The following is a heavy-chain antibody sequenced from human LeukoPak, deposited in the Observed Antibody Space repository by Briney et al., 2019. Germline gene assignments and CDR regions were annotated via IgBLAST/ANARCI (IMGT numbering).Heavy chain of an antibody. D-gene: IGHD4-17*01. CDR2: IYYSGST. J-gene: IGHJ4*02. V-gene: IGHV4-59*01. CDR1: GGSISSYY. Sequence: SETLSLTCTVSGGSISSYYWSWIRQPPGKGLEWIGYIYYSGSTNYNPSLKSRVTISVDTSKNQFSLKLSSVTAADTAVYYCARRTVTTFDNWGQGTLVTVSS. CDR3: ARRTVTTFDN.